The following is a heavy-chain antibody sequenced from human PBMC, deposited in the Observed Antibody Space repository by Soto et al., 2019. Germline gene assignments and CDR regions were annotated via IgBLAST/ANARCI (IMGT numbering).Heavy chain of an antibody. D-gene: IGHD6-19*01. V-gene: IGHV1-24*01. CDR3: TTMRSRAQPRRGHSSGWYPAFEEFAH. CDR1: GYTLSESS. J-gene: IGHJ4*02. Sequence: QVHLEQSGAEVKKPGASVKVACKVSGYTLSESSMHWVRQAPGKGPEWMGGFDPEDGETIFAQKFRGRVTMTEDSSTDTSYLEVSGLSSEDTAVYYCTTMRSRAQPRRGHSSGWYPAFEEFAHWGQGTLVTVSS. CDR2: FDPEDGET.